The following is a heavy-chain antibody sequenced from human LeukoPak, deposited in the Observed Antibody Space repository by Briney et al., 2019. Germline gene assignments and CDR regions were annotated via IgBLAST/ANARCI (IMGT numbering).Heavy chain of an antibody. CDR3: AKSKSGYPQE. J-gene: IGHJ4*02. CDR1: GYSIRNGYY. Sequence: RSSETLSLTCTVSGYSIRNGYYWAWLRQSPVKGLEWIGSVYLTGSTFYNPSLKSRVTISVDMSKNQFSLNLTSVTAADTAVYYCAKSKSGYPQEWGQGTLVTVSS. V-gene: IGHV4-38-2*02. CDR2: VYLTGST. D-gene: IGHD3-3*01.